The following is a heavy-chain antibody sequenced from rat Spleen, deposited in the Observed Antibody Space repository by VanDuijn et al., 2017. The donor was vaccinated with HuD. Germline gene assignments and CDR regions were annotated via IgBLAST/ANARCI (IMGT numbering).Heavy chain of an antibody. CDR2: MWSDADT. Sequence: VQLQESGPGLVQPSQTLSLTCTVSGFSLTDYHVHWVRQPPGKGLEWMGVMWSDADTSYNSDLKSRLSIRRDTSKSQVFLKMNNLQTEDTAMYFCARTFDYWGQGVMVTVSS. CDR1: GFSLTDYH. CDR3: ARTFDY. V-gene: IGHV2-32*01. J-gene: IGHJ2*01.